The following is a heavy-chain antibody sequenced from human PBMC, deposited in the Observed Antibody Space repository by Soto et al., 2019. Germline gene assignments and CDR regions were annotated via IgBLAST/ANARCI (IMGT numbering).Heavy chain of an antibody. Sequence: TLCLRCTVVGGTIGDRGCYRSRIRQPPGKGLEWIGYIYYSGTTYYNPSLKSRVTMSVDTSKNQFSLKLTSVTAVDTALYYCGRREIQGPIDYWGQGTLVTAPQ. CDR3: GRREIQGPIDY. CDR2: IYYSGTT. J-gene: IGHJ4*02. V-gene: IGHV4-30-4*03. D-gene: IGHD1-26*01. CDR1: GGTIGDRGCY.